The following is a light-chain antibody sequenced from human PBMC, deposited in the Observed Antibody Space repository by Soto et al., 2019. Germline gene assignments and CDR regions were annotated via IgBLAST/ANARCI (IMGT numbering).Light chain of an antibody. V-gene: IGKV3-15*01. CDR2: SAS. Sequence: EIVMTQSPVTLSVSPGESAALSCRASQSVSTNLAWYQQKPGQAPRLLIYSASSRATGLPARFSGSGSGTEFTLTISSLQSEDFAVYYCQQYGSSPRTFGQGTKVEIK. CDR1: QSVSTN. J-gene: IGKJ1*01. CDR3: QQYGSSPRT.